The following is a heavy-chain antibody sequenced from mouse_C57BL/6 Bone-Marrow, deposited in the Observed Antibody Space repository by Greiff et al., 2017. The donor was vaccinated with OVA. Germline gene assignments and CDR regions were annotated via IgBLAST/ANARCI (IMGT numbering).Heavy chain of an antibody. Sequence: VKLVESGPGLVQPSQSLSITCTVSGFSLTSYGVHWVRQSPGQGLEWLGVIWSGGGTDYNAAFISRLSISKDNSKSQVFFKMNSLQADDTAIYDCSRKDYGSREYFDVWGTGTTVTVSS. CDR1: GFSLTSYG. CDR2: IWSGGGT. CDR3: SRKDYGSREYFDV. V-gene: IGHV2-2*01. J-gene: IGHJ1*03. D-gene: IGHD1-1*01.